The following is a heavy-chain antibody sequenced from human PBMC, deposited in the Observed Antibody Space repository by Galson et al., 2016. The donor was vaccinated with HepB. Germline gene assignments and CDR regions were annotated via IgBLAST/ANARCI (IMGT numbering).Heavy chain of an antibody. Sequence: SLRLSCAASGFTFSSYSMSWVRQTPGKGLEWVSYISSSSSTIYYADSVKGRFTISRDTAKNSLSLQMNSLRVEDTAIYYCARDDDLWARRSAMDVWGQGTKVTVAS. CDR3: ARDDDLWARRSAMDV. CDR2: ISSSSSTI. J-gene: IGHJ6*02. CDR1: GFTFSSYS. V-gene: IGHV3-48*01. D-gene: IGHD2-21*01.